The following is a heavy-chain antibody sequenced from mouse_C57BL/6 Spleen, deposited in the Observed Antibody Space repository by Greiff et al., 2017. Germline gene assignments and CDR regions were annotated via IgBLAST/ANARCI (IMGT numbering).Heavy chain of an antibody. Sequence: VQLQESGPELVKPGASVTISCKASGYAFSSSWMNWVKQRPGKGLEWIGRIYPGDGDTNYNGKFKGKATLPADKSSSTAYMQLSSLTSEDSAVYFCARGGMGLQRGYAMDYWGQGTSVTVSS. J-gene: IGHJ4*01. CDR3: ARGGMGLQRGYAMDY. V-gene: IGHV1-82*01. D-gene: IGHD1-1*01. CDR1: GYAFSSSW. CDR2: IYPGDGDT.